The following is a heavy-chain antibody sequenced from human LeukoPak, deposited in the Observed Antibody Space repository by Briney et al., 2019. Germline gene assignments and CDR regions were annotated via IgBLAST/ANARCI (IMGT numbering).Heavy chain of an antibody. Sequence: PSETLSLTCTVSGGSISSSSYYWGCIRQPPGKGLECIGSMYYSGSTSYNPSIKSRVTISVDAYKNQFSLKLSSVTAADTAVYYCARDQKYYYDSSGHPLVYWGQGTLVTVSS. J-gene: IGHJ4*02. CDR1: GGSISSSSYY. D-gene: IGHD3-22*01. V-gene: IGHV4-39*07. CDR2: MYYSGST. CDR3: ARDQKYYYDSSGHPLVY.